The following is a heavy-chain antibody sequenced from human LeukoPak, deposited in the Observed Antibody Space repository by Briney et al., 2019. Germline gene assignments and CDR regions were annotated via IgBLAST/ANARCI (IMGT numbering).Heavy chain of an antibody. D-gene: IGHD6-19*01. J-gene: IGHJ4*02. CDR2: IYYSGST. CDR3: ARPRKSSGWYVGRIDY. V-gene: IGHV4-59*08. Sequence: RPSENLSLTCTVSGGSISSYYWSWIRQPPGKGLEWIGYIYYSGSTSYNPSLKSRVTISVDTSKNQFSLKLSSVTAADTAVYYCARPRKSSGWYVGRIDYWGQGTLVTVSS. CDR1: GGSISSYY.